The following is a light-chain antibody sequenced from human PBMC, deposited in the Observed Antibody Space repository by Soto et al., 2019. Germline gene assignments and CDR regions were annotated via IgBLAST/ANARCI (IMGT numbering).Light chain of an antibody. CDR2: GAS. CDR1: QSVSNN. Sequence: EIVLTQSPATLSLSPGERATLSCRASQSVSNNLAWYQRKPGQAPRLLIYGASTRATGIPARFSGSGSGTEFTLTISSLQSEDFAVYYCQQYNNWPLTFGGGTKVDIK. V-gene: IGKV3D-15*01. J-gene: IGKJ4*01. CDR3: QQYNNWPLT.